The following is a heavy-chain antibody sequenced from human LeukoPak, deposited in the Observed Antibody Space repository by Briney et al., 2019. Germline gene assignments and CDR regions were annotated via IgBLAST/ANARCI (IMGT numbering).Heavy chain of an antibody. V-gene: IGHV3-30*18. CDR3: AKETSRSATFSLDC. CDR1: GFIFSDYG. Sequence: GRSLRLSCAASGFIFSDYGMQWVRQAPGKGLEWVTVISYDGSNEYYADSVKGRFTVSRDNSENTLYLQMNSLRAEDTAVYYCAKETSRSATFSLDCWGQGTLVTVSS. CDR2: ISYDGSNE. D-gene: IGHD3-3*01. J-gene: IGHJ4*02.